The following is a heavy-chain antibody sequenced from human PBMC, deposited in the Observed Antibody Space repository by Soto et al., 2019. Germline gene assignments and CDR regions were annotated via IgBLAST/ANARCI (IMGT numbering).Heavy chain of an antibody. CDR2: IYSGGST. J-gene: IGHJ4*02. CDR1: GFTVSSNY. Sequence: GGSLRLSCAASGFTVSSNYMSWVRQAPGKGLEWVSVIYSGGSTYYADSVKGRFTISRDNSKNTLYLQMNSLRAEDTAVYYCASTGDEIAARPSDYWGQGTLVTVSS. D-gene: IGHD6-6*01. V-gene: IGHV3-53*01. CDR3: ASTGDEIAARPSDY.